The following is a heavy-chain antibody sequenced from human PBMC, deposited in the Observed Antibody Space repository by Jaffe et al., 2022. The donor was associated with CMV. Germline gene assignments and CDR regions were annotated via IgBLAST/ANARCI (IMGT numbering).Heavy chain of an antibody. V-gene: IGHV1-2*02. J-gene: IGHJ6*02. CDR1: GYTFTGYY. CDR3: ARAIYSGSYRGGMDV. CDR2: INPNSGGT. Sequence: QVQLVQSGAEVKKPGASVKVSCKASGYTFTGYYMHWVRQAPGQGLEWMGWINPNSGGTNYAQKFQGRVTMTRDTSISTAYMELSRLRSDDTAVYYCARAIYSGSYRGGMDVWGQGTTVTVSS. D-gene: IGHD1-26*01.